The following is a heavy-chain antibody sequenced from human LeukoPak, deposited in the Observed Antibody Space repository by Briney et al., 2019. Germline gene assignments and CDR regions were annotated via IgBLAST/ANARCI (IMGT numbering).Heavy chain of an antibody. Sequence: PGGSLRLSCVASGFTVSSNYMSWVRQAPGKGLAWVSVIYSGGSTYYADSVKGRFTISRDKSKNTLYLQMNSLRAGDTAVYYCARSGRRGYSYGYRFKYYYDYWGQGTLVTVSS. D-gene: IGHD5-18*01. CDR2: IYSGGST. V-gene: IGHV3-53*05. J-gene: IGHJ4*02. CDR3: ARSGRRGYSYGYRFKYYYDY. CDR1: GFTVSSNY.